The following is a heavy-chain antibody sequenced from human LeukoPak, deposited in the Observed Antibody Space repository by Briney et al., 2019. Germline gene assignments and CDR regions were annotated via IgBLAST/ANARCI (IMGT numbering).Heavy chain of an antibody. CDR1: GFTFSSYT. J-gene: IGHJ3*02. CDR2: ISSSSSYI. CDR3: ARALPSPLYSGSYADAFDI. Sequence: GGSLRLSCAASGFTFSSYTMTWVRQAPGKGLEWVSSISSSSSYIYYADSVKGRFTISRDNAKNSLYLQMNSLRAEDTAVYYCARALPSPLYSGSYADAFDIWGQGTMVTVSS. D-gene: IGHD1-26*01. V-gene: IGHV3-21*01.